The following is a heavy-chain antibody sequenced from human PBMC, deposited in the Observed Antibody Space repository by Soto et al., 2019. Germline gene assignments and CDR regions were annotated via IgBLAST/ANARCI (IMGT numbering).Heavy chain of an antibody. J-gene: IGHJ3*02. CDR3: ARDNQLGYCSGGSCYDAFDI. CDR1: GGTFSSYA. D-gene: IGHD2-15*01. V-gene: IGHV1-69*06. Sequence: QVQLVQSGAEVKKPGSSVKVSCKASGGTFSSYAISWVRQAPGQGLEWMGGIIPIFGTANYAQKFQGRVTITADNSTSTAYMELSSLRSDDTAVYYCARDNQLGYCSGGSCYDAFDIWGQGTMVTVSS. CDR2: IIPIFGTA.